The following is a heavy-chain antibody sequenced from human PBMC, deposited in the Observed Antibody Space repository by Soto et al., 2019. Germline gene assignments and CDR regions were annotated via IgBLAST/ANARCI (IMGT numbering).Heavy chain of an antibody. V-gene: IGHV4-39*01. CDR3: VRHAQWIIRAF. D-gene: IGHD5-12*01. CDR2: INHSGSA. CDR1: GGSVSSGSYY. Sequence: SETLSLTCTVSGGSVSSGSYYWTWIRQTPGKGLEWIGQINHSGSAKYNPSLKSRLTLSVDTSNIQFSLELSSVTAADTAVYYCVRHAQWIIRAFWGQGSRVTVAS. J-gene: IGHJ4*02.